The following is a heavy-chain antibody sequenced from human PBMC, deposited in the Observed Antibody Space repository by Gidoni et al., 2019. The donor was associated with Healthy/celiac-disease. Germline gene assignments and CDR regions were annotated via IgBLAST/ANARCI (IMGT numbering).Heavy chain of an antibody. J-gene: IGHJ3*02. Sequence: QVQLVQSGAEVKKPGASVKVSCKAYGYTFTSYDINGVRQATGQGLGWIGWMNPNSGNTGYAQKFQGRVTMTRNTSISTAYMELSSLRSEDTAVYYCARVSYSSSWYGRGAFDIWGQGTMVTVSS. CDR2: MNPNSGNT. D-gene: IGHD6-13*01. V-gene: IGHV1-8*01. CDR3: ARVSYSSSWYGRGAFDI. CDR1: GYTFTSYD.